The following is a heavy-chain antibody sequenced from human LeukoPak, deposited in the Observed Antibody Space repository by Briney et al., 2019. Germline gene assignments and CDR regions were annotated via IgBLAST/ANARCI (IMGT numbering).Heavy chain of an antibody. CDR1: GFTFSSYA. CDR2: ISDSGCST. CDR3: AKKPGTTEDPFDY. Sequence: GGSLRLSCAAAGFTFSSYAMSWVRQAPGKGLEWVSVISDSGCSTYYADSVKGRFTISRDNSKNTLFLQMNSLRAEDTALYYCAKKPGTTEDPFDYWGQGTLVTVSS. D-gene: IGHD1-7*01. V-gene: IGHV3-23*01. J-gene: IGHJ4*02.